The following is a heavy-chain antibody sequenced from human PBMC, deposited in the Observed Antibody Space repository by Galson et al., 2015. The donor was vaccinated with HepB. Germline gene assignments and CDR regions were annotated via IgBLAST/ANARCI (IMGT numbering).Heavy chain of an antibody. CDR1: GFTFSTYG. J-gene: IGHJ4*02. CDR3: AKETVGGGGFDY. CDR2: ISYDANTK. Sequence: SLRLSCAVSGFTFSTYGIHWARQAPGKGLEWVAVISYDANTKSYADSVQGRFTISRDNSKNTLYLQMNSLRAEDTAVYYCAKETVGGGGFDYWGQGTLVSVSS. D-gene: IGHD1-14*01. V-gene: IGHV3-30*18.